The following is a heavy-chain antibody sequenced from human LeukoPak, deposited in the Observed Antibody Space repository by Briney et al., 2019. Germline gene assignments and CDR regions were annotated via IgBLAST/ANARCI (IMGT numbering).Heavy chain of an antibody. Sequence: SETLSLICSVSGGSISSYYWSWIRQPAGKGLEWIGRIYTSGSTNYNPSLKSRVTMSVDTSKNQFSLKLSSVTAADTAVYYCARGGGNGGGWVGHFYYMDVWGKGTTVTVSS. V-gene: IGHV4-4*07. CDR1: GGSISSYY. J-gene: IGHJ6*03. CDR2: IYTSGST. CDR3: ARGGGNGGGWVGHFYYMDV. D-gene: IGHD4-23*01.